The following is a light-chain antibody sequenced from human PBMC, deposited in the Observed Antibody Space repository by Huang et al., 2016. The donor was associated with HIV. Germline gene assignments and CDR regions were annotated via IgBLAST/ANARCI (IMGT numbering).Light chain of an antibody. CDR3: QQYNNWPPDPT. J-gene: IGKJ2*01. Sequence: EIVMTQSPATLSVSPGERATLSCRASQSVSSNVAWYQQKPGQGPRLLIYGASTRATGSPDRFSGSGSETEFTLSISSLQSEDFAFYYCQQYNNWPPDPTFGQGTKLEIK. CDR1: QSVSSN. CDR2: GAS. V-gene: IGKV3-15*01.